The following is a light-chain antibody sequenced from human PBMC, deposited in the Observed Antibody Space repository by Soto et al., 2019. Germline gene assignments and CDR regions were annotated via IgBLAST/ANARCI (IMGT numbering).Light chain of an antibody. J-gene: IGKJ3*01. CDR2: GAS. Sequence: EIVLTQSPATLSLSAWDKATLSCRASQTVYSNYLAWYQQKPGQAPRLLVYGASDRAAGVPSRFSGSGSGTDFTLTISSLEPEDFAVYFCQQYIMSLTTFGPGTKV. V-gene: IGKV3-20*01. CDR3: QQYIMSLTT. CDR1: QTVYSNY.